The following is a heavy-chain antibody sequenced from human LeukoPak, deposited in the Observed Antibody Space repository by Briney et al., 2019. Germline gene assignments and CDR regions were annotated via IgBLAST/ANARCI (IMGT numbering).Heavy chain of an antibody. CDR2: IKQDGSEK. J-gene: IGHJ4*02. Sequence: PGGSLRPSCAASGFTFSSYSMNWVRQAPGKGLEWVANIKQDGSEKYYVDSVKGRFTISRDNAKNSLYLQMNSLRAEDTAVYYCARSGPIVATILVYWGQGTLVTVSS. CDR1: GFTFSSYS. V-gene: IGHV3-7*01. CDR3: ARSGPIVATILVY. D-gene: IGHD5-12*01.